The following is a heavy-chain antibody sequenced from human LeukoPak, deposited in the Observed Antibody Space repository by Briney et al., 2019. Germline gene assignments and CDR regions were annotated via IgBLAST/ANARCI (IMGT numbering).Heavy chain of an antibody. D-gene: IGHD2-21*02. V-gene: IGHV3-30*18. J-gene: IGHJ4*02. CDR2: ISYNGNTK. Sequence: PGRSLRLSCAASGFTFSSHGMHWVRQAPGKGLEWVAVISYNGNTKYYTDSVKGRFTISRDNSKNTLYLQMNSLGAEDTALYYCAKEYCGGDCYSDYFDYWGQGTLVTVSS. CDR3: AKEYCGGDCYSDYFDY. CDR1: GFTFSSHG.